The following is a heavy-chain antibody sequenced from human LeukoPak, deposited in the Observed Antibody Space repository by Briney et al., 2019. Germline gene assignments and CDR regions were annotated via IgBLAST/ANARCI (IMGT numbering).Heavy chain of an antibody. V-gene: IGHV3-30*04. CDR1: GFTFSSYA. Sequence: GGSLRLSCAASGFTFSSYAMHWARQAPGKGLEWVAVISYDGSNKYYADSVKGRFTISRDNSKNTLYLQMNSLRAEDTAVYYCARSRRYCSSTSCPLFAYWGQGTLVTVSS. CDR2: ISYDGSNK. D-gene: IGHD2-2*01. J-gene: IGHJ4*02. CDR3: ARSRRYCSSTSCPLFAY.